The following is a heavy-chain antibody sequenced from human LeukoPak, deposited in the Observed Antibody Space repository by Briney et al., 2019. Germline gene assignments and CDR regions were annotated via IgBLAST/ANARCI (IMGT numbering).Heavy chain of an antibody. J-gene: IGHJ3*02. V-gene: IGHV4-61*02. CDR1: GGSISSGSFF. CDR3: AREVGEKVVFDI. D-gene: IGHD3-10*01. CDR2: IYTSGST. Sequence: SSETLSLTCTVSGGSISSGSFFWSWIRQPAGKGLEWIGRIYTSGSTNYNPSLKSRLTISLDTSKNQFSLKLSSVTAADTAVYYWAREVGEKVVFDIWGKGKMV.